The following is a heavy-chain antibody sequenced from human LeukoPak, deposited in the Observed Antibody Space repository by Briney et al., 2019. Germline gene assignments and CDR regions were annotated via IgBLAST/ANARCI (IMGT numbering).Heavy chain of an antibody. J-gene: IGHJ4*02. D-gene: IGHD6-19*01. V-gene: IGHV1-2*02. Sequence: GASVKVSCKTSGYTFTGYYMHWVRQAPGQGLEWMGWINPNSGDTHYAQKFQGRATMTRDTSISTGYMELSRLTSDDTALYYCARGGPSRGSGFYYFDSWGQGTPVTVSS. CDR3: ARGGPSRGSGFYYFDS. CDR2: INPNSGDT. CDR1: GYTFTGYY.